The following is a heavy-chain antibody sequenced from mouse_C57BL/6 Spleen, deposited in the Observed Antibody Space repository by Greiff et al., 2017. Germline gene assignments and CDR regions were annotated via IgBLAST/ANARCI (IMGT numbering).Heavy chain of an antibody. CDR3: AILTTVVKSPDY. D-gene: IGHD1-1*01. CDR1: GYTFTSYW. J-gene: IGHJ2*01. CDR2: IDPSDSYT. Sequence: VQLQQPGAELVKPGASVKLSCKASGYTFTSYWMQWVKQRPGQGLEWIGEIDPSDSYTNYNQKFKGKATLPVDTSTSTAYMQLSSLTSEDSAVYYCAILTTVVKSPDYWGQGTTLTVSS. V-gene: IGHV1-50*01.